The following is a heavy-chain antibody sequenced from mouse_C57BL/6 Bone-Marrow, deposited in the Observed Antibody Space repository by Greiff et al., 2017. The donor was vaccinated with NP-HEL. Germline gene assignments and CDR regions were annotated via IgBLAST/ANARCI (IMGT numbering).Heavy chain of an antibody. V-gene: IGHV5-9-1*02. CDR1: GFTFRSYA. CDR2: ISSGGDYI. J-gene: IGHJ4*01. D-gene: IGHD1-1*02. CDR3: TRGCGNAMDY. Sequence: EVKLVESGEGLVKPGGSLKLSCAASGFTFRSYAMSWVRPTPEKRLEWVAYISSGGDYIYYADTVKGRFTISRDNARNTLYLQMSSLKSEDTAMYYCTRGCGNAMDYWGQGTTVTVSS.